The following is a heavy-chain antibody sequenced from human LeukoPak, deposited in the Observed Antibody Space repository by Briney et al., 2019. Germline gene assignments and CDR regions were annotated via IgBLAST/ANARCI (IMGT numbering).Heavy chain of an antibody. V-gene: IGHV1-18*01. CDR1: GYTFTSYG. Sequence: VSVKVSCKASGYTFTSYGISWVRQAPGQGLEWMGWISAYNGNTNYAQKLQGRVTMTTDTSTSTAYMELRSLRSDDTAVYYCARILGGHSDIFTGLPVRYFDYWGQGILVTVSS. D-gene: IGHD3-9*01. J-gene: IGHJ4*02. CDR2: ISAYNGNT. CDR3: ARILGGHSDIFTGLPVRYFDY.